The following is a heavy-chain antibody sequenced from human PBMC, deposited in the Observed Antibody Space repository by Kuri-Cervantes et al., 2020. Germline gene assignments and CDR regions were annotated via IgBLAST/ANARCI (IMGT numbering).Heavy chain of an antibody. Sequence: GSLRLSCAASGFTFSTYSMAWVRQAPGKGLEWVSSISSNNNYIYYADSVKGRFTISRDNAKNSLYLQMNSLRDEDTAVYYCATFPKWGFDYWGQGTLVTVSS. V-gene: IGHV3-21*01. D-gene: IGHD1-26*01. J-gene: IGHJ4*02. CDR2: ISSNNNYI. CDR1: GFTFSTYS. CDR3: ATFPKWGFDY.